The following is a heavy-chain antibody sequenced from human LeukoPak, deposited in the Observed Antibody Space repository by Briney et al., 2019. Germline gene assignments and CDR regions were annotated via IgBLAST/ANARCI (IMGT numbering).Heavy chain of an antibody. Sequence: PSETLSLTCTVSGGSISSSSYYWGWIRQPPGKGLEWIGSIYYSGSTYYNPSLKSRVTMSVDTSKNQFSLKLSSVTAADTAVYYCARESSNYDILTGYAVYAFDIWGQGTMVTVSS. CDR1: GGSISSSSYY. CDR3: ARESSNYDILTGYAVYAFDI. J-gene: IGHJ3*02. D-gene: IGHD3-9*01. V-gene: IGHV4-39*07. CDR2: IYYSGST.